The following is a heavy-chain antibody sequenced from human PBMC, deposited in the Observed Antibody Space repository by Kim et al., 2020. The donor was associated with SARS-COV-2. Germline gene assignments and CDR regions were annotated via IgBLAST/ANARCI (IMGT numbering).Heavy chain of an antibody. Sequence: GESLKISCKGSGYSFTSYWIGWVRQMPGKGLEWMGIIYPGDSDTRYSPSFQGQVTISADKSISTAYLQWSSLKASDTAMYYCARPEVRGVIITNWFDPWGQGTLVTVSS. CDR2: IYPGDSDT. CDR1: GYSFTSYW. V-gene: IGHV5-51*01. J-gene: IGHJ5*02. CDR3: ARPEVRGVIITNWFDP. D-gene: IGHD3-10*01.